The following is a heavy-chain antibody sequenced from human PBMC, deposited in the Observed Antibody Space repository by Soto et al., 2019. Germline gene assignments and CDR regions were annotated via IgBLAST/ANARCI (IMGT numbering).Heavy chain of an antibody. CDR3: ARSPRVTIFGVVKRGYYYGMDV. CDR1: GGSISSYY. CDR2: IYYSGST. D-gene: IGHD3-3*01. J-gene: IGHJ6*02. Sequence: SETLSLTCTVSGGSISSYYWSWIRQPPGKGLEWIGYIYYSGSTNYNPSLKSRVTISVDTSNNQFSLKLSSVTAADTAVYYCARSPRVTIFGVVKRGYYYGMDVWGQGTTVTVSS. V-gene: IGHV4-59*01.